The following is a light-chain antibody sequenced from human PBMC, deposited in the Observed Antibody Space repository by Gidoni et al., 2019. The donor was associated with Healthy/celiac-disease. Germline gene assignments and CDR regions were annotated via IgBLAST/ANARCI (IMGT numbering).Light chain of an antibody. V-gene: IGKV1-NL1*01. CDR3: QQYYSTPWT. Sequence: DIQMTQSPSSLSASVGDRVTITCRASQGISNSLAWYQQKPGKAPKLLLYAASRLESGVPSRFRGSGSGTDYTLTIRSLQPEDFATYYCQQYYSTPWTFGQGTKVEIK. CDR2: AAS. CDR1: QGISNS. J-gene: IGKJ1*01.